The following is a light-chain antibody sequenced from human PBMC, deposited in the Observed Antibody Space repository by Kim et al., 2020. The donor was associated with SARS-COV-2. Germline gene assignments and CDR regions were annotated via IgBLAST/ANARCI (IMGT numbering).Light chain of an antibody. Sequence: PGQRGSICCCRSSSNIGNFVNWCQQLPGTTPKLLIYKNNQRPSGVSDGCSAAKSGTSASLAISGLRSDDEADYYCAAWDDNLSSVVFGGGTQLTVL. CDR2: KNN. V-gene: IGLV1-47*01. J-gene: IGLJ2*01. CDR3: AAWDDNLSSVV. CDR1: SSNIGNF.